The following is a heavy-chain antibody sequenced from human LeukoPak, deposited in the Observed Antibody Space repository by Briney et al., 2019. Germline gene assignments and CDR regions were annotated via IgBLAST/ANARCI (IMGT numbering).Heavy chain of an antibody. D-gene: IGHD2-21*02. CDR1: GYTFTSYY. Sequence: GASVKVSCKASGYTFTSYYMHWVRQAPGQGLEWMGIINPSGGSTSYAQKFQGRVTMTRDMSTSTVYMELRSLRSDDTAVYYCARESPCGGDCDGLDLDYYYYYMDVWGKGTTVTVSS. CDR2: INPSGGST. CDR3: ARESPCGGDCDGLDLDYYYYYMDV. V-gene: IGHV1-46*01. J-gene: IGHJ6*03.